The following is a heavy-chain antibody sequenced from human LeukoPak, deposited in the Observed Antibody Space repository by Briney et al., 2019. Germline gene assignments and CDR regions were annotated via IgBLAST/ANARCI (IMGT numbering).Heavy chain of an antibody. J-gene: IGHJ5*02. V-gene: IGHV3-11*01. CDR1: GFTFSDYF. CDR2: ISNSGSTI. D-gene: IGHD3-10*01. Sequence: TGGSLRLSCAASGFTFSDYFMSWIRQAPQKGLEWVSYISNSGSTIYYADSVKGRFTMSRDNAKNSLYLQMNSLRAEDTAVYYCARDYYASESYYNPSWGQGTLVTVSS. CDR3: ARDYYASESYYNPS.